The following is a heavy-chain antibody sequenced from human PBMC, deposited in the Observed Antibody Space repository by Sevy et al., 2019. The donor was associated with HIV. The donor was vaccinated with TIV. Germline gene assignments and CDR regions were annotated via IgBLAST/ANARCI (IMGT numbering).Heavy chain of an antibody. J-gene: IGHJ4*01. V-gene: IGHV3-21*04. CDR2: ISDDSRYL. CDR3: ARDFTIFGVVSGIDY. D-gene: IGHD3-3*01. CDR1: GFNFRTYS. Sequence: GGSLRLSCAASGFNFRTYSMNWVRQAPGKGLEWLSSISDDSRYLYSSDSVKGRFTISRANAKNLLFLQMNNLRVEDTAIYYCARDFTIFGVVSGIDYWGQGNLVTVSS.